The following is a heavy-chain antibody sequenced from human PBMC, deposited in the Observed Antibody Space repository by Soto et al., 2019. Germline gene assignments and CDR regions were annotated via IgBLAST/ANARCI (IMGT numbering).Heavy chain of an antibody. D-gene: IGHD3-3*01. CDR1: GGSFSGYY. Sequence: NPSETLSLTCAVYGGSFSGYYWSWIRQPPGKGLEWIGEINHSGSTNYNPSLKSRVTISVDTSKNQFSLKLSSVTAADTAVYYCARGNYDFWSGYCHGMDVWGQGTTVTVSS. CDR3: ARGNYDFWSGYCHGMDV. CDR2: INHSGST. J-gene: IGHJ6*02. V-gene: IGHV4-34*01.